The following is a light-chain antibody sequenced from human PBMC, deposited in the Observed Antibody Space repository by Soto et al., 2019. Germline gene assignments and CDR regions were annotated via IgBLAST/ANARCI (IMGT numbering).Light chain of an antibody. V-gene: IGKV3-20*01. CDR3: QQYGSSPGT. CDR1: QSVRSSY. CDR2: GAS. J-gene: IGKJ1*01. Sequence: EIVLTQSPGTLSLSPVERATLSCRASQSVRSSYLAWYQQKPGQAPRLLIYGASSRATGIPDRFSGSGSGTDFTLTISRLEPEDFAVYYCQQYGSSPGTFGQGTKVDI.